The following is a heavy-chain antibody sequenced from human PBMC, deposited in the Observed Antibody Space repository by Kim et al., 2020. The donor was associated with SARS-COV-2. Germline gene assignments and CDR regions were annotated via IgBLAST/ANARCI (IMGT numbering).Heavy chain of an antibody. J-gene: IGHJ5*01. V-gene: IGHV3-23*05. D-gene: IGHD2-2*01. CDR2: IN. Sequence: INYYPNSVKGRFTISRDNSKDILYLQMNSLRAEDTALYFCTRGTVSAWYDFWGQGTLVTVSS. CDR3: TRGTVSAWYDF.